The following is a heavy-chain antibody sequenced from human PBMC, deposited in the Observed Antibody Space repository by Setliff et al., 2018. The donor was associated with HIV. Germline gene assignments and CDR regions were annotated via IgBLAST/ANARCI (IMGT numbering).Heavy chain of an antibody. CDR1: GGPISTDHN. V-gene: IGHV4-39*01. D-gene: IGHD6-19*01. CDR3: ARHRQWHLPPDH. J-gene: IGHJ4*02. CDR2: IHEKGHT. Sequence: PSETLSLTCTVSGGPISTDHNGGWYRQHPGKGVGWIAGIHEKGHTNYNPSLKSRVTILMDTSNKQFSVGLRSVTAADTATYYCARHRQWHLPPDHWGQGVWVTVSS.